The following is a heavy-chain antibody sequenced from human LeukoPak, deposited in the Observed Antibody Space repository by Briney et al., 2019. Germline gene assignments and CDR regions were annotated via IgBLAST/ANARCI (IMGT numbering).Heavy chain of an antibody. CDR2: ISWDSGSI. D-gene: IGHD5-18*01. J-gene: IGHJ3*02. V-gene: IGHV3-9*01. CDR1: GFTFDDYA. CDR3: AKEDTKDAFDI. Sequence: PGRSLRLSCAASGFTFDDYAMHWVRQAPGKGLEWVSGISWDSGSIAYADSVKGRFTISRDNAKNSLYLQMNSLRADDTALYYCAKEDTKDAFDIWGQGTMVTVSS.